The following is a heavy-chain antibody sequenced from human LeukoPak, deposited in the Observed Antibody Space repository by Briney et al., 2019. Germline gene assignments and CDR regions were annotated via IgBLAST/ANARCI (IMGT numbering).Heavy chain of an antibody. CDR2: ISAYNGNT. V-gene: IGHV1-18*01. D-gene: IGHD2-15*01. CDR3: ARDCSGGSCYYYYYYGMDV. Sequence: GASVKVSCKASGYTLTSYGISWVRQAPGQGLEWMGWISAYNGNTNYAQKLQGRVTMTTDTSTSTAYMELRSLRSDDTAVYYCARDCSGGSCYYYYYYGMDVWGQGTTVTVSS. CDR1: GYTLTSYG. J-gene: IGHJ6*02.